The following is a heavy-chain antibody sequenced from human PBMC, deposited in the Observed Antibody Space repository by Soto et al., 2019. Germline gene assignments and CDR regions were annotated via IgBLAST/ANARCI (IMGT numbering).Heavy chain of an antibody. J-gene: IGHJ4*02. CDR1: GFTFSSYA. D-gene: IGHD6-19*01. V-gene: IGHV3-23*01. CDR3: AKPGYLEQWLVRGYFDY. Sequence: PGGSLRLSCAASGFTFSSYAMSWVRQAPGKGLEWVSAISSIGGTTHYAASVKGRFIISRDNSKNTLYLQMNSLRADDTAVYYCAKPGYLEQWLVRGYFDYWGQGTMVTVSS. CDR2: ISSIGGTT.